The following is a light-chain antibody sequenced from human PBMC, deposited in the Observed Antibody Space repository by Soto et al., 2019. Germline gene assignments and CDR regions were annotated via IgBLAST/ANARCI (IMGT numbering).Light chain of an antibody. Sequence: EIVLTQSPATLSLSPGERATLSCGASQSVSSSYLGWYQQKPGLAPRLLIYDASSRATGLPDSFSGSASGTDFTLTISRLEPEDFAVYYCQQYGSSPYTFGQGTKLEIK. V-gene: IGKV3D-20*01. CDR3: QQYGSSPYT. J-gene: IGKJ2*01. CDR1: QSVSSSY. CDR2: DAS.